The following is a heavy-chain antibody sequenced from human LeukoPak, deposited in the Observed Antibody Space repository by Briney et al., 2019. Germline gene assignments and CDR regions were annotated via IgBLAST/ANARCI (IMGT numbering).Heavy chain of an antibody. Sequence: RGSLRLSCAASGFTFSSYWMHWVRQAPGKGLLWVARINGAQSDTIYADSVKGRLTISRDNAKNTLYLQMNSLRAEDTAVYYCERAITYNLIDYWGKGTPVTVSS. V-gene: IGHV3-74*01. D-gene: IGHD5-12*01. CDR2: INGAQSDT. CDR1: GFTFSSYW. J-gene: IGHJ4*02. CDR3: ERAITYNLIDY.